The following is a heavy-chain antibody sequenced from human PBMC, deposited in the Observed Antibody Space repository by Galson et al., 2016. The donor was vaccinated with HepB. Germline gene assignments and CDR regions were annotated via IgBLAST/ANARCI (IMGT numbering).Heavy chain of an antibody. J-gene: IGHJ6*02. V-gene: IGHV5-10-1*01. CDR3: ARPSARYICWSGNYNYYGVDV. Sequence: QSGAEVKKPGDYLRISCQGSGSSFSSYWISWVRRTPGKGLEWVGRIAPSDYSTSYTPSFHGQVTISVDKSISTAYLQCSSLRASDTAIYYCARPSARYICWSGNYNYYGVDVWGPGTKVTVSS. CDR2: IAPSDYST. CDR1: GSSFSSYW. D-gene: IGHD3-3*01.